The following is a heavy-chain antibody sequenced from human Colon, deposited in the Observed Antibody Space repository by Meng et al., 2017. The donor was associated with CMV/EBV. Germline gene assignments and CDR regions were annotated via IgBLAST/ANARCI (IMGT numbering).Heavy chain of an antibody. CDR1: GFAFSSYA. D-gene: IGHD1-7*01. CDR2: ISYDGSNK. J-gene: IGHJ4*02. V-gene: IGHV3-30*04. Sequence: SGFAFSSYAMHWVRQAPGKGLEWVAVISYDGSNKYYADSVKGRFTISRDNSKNTLYLQMNSLRAEDTAVYYCARDRGDTWNYWGDFDYWGQGTLVTVSS. CDR3: ARDRGDTWNYWGDFDY.